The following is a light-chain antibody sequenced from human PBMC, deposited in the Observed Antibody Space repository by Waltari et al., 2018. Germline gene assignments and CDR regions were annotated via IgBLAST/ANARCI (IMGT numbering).Light chain of an antibody. J-gene: IGLJ3*02. Sequence: QSVLTQPPSASGTPGQKVTISCNGSSSNIGSNYVYWYQQLPGTAPKLLIFKNNERPSGFPDRSSDSKSGTSASLAINGLRSEDEADYYCAAWDDSLSGLVLGGGTKVTVL. CDR1: SSNIGSNY. CDR2: KNN. CDR3: AAWDDSLSGLV. V-gene: IGLV1-47*01.